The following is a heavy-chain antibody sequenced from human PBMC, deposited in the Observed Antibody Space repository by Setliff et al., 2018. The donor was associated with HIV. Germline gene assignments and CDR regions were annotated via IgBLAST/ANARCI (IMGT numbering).Heavy chain of an antibody. V-gene: IGHV4-4*02. CDR2: IYHSGTT. Sequence: SETLSLTCAVSGGSISSPTWWSWVRQTPGKGLQMIGKIYHSGTTNYNPSLKSRVTISVDKSKNHFSLNLTSVTAADTAVYYCARGGSYYKLDYWGQGTLVTVSS. D-gene: IGHD3-10*01. CDR1: GGSISSPTW. CDR3: ARGGSYYKLDY. J-gene: IGHJ4*02.